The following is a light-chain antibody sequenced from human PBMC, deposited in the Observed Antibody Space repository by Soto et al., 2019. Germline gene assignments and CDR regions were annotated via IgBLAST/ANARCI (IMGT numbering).Light chain of an antibody. V-gene: IGKV3-20*01. CDR1: QSVRTY. J-gene: IGKJ4*01. Sequence: EIVLTQSPATLSLSPGERATLSCRASQSVRTYLAWYQQKPGQAPRLLIHDVSDRATGIPARFSGSGSGTDFTLTISRLEPEDFAVYYCQQYGSSPLTFGGGTKVDIK. CDR3: QQYGSSPLT. CDR2: DVS.